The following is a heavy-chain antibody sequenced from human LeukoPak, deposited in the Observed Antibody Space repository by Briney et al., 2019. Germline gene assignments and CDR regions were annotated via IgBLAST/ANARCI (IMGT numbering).Heavy chain of an antibody. CDR1: GFTFSSYG. V-gene: IGHV3-30*02. CDR2: IRYDGSNK. Sequence: GGSLRLSCAASGFTFSSYGMHWVRQAPGKGLEWVAFIRYDGSNKYYADSVKGRFTISRDNSKNTLYLQMNSLRAEDTAVYYCARESVNWYYYDSSGYYHFDYWGQGTLVTVSS. CDR3: ARESVNWYYYDSSGYYHFDY. D-gene: IGHD3-22*01. J-gene: IGHJ4*02.